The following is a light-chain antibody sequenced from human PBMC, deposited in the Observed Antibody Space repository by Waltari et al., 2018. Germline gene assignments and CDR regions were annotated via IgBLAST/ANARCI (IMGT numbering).Light chain of an antibody. V-gene: IGLV1-47*01. J-gene: IGLJ3*02. CDR1: SSTIGSNY. CDR3: AAWDDSLTGRV. CDR2: TDN. Sequence: QSVLTQPSSASGTPGQRVTISCSGSSSTIGSNYVYWYQQLPGTAPKLLIHTDNQRPSGVPDRFSASKSGASASLAISGLRSDDEADYYCAAWDDSLTGRVFGGGTKLTVL.